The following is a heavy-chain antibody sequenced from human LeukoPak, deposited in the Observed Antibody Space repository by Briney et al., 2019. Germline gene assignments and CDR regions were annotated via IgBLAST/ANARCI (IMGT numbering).Heavy chain of an antibody. CDR3: AKGSSLIVVEMTDY. CDR1: GFTFSNYA. D-gene: IGHD3-22*01. J-gene: IGHJ4*02. Sequence: PGGSLRLSCAASGFTFSNYAMSWVRQAPGKGLEWVSTISGSGGSTFYADSVKGRFTISRDNSKNTLYLQMNSLRAEDMAVYYCAKGSSLIVVEMTDYWGQGTLVTVSS. V-gene: IGHV3-23*01. CDR2: ISGSGGST.